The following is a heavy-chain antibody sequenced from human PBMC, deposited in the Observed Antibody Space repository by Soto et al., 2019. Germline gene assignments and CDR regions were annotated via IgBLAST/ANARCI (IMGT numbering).Heavy chain of an antibody. Sequence: SVKVSCKASGFTFTSSAVQWVRQARGQRLEWIGWIVVGSGNTNYAQKFQERVTITRDMSTSTAYMELSSLRAEDTAVYYCAKDIVVVVAATKNAFDIWGQGTMVTVSS. J-gene: IGHJ3*02. CDR1: GFTFTSSA. V-gene: IGHV1-58*01. D-gene: IGHD2-15*01. CDR3: AKDIVVVVAATKNAFDI. CDR2: IVVGSGNT.